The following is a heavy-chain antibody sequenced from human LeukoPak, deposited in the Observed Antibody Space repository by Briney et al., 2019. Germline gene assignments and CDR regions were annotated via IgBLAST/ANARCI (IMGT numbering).Heavy chain of an antibody. J-gene: IGHJ4*02. CDR3: ARGLRDADFDY. CDR1: GYVFTSYY. CDR2: INPNSDNT. V-gene: IGHV1-8*02. Sequence: ASVKVSCKASGYVFTSYYIHWMRQATGQGLEWMGWINPNSDNTAYTQNFQGRVTMTRNTSISTAYMELSNLRSEDTAVYYCARGLRDADFDYWGQGTLVTVSS.